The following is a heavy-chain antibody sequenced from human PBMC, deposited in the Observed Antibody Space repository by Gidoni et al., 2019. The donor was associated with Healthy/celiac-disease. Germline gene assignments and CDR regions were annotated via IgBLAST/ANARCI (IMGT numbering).Heavy chain of an antibody. D-gene: IGHD1-26*01. CDR3: ATDGKGLPDLDAFDI. CDR1: GYTLTELS. Sequence: QVQLVQSGAEVKKPGASVQVFCKVSGYTLTELSMHWVRQAPGKVLAWRGGYDPEEGETNYAQKLQGRVTMTEDTSTDTAYMELSSLRSEDTAVYYCATDGKGLPDLDAFDIWGQGTMVTVSS. J-gene: IGHJ3*02. V-gene: IGHV1-24*01. CDR2: YDPEEGET.